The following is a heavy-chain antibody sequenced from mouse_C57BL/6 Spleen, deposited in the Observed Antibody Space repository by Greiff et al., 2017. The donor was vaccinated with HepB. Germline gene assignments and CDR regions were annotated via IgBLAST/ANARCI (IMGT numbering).Heavy chain of an antibody. CDR2: ISSGSSTI. V-gene: IGHV5-17*01. Sequence: EVQVVESGGGLVKPGGSLKLSCAASGFTFSDYGMHWVRQAPEKGLEWVAYISSGSSTIYYADTVKGRFTISRDNANNTLFLQMTSLRSEDTAMYYCARTGYYGSRGDYYAMDYWGQGTSVTVSS. D-gene: IGHD1-1*01. CDR3: ARTGYYGSRGDYYAMDY. CDR1: GFTFSDYG. J-gene: IGHJ4*01.